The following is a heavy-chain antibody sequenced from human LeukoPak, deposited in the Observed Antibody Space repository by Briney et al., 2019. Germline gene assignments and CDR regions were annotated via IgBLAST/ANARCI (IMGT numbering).Heavy chain of an antibody. CDR1: GFIFNDYS. CDR2: ISSRSSTI. Sequence: GGSLRLSCVGSGFIFNDYSMNWVRQAPGKGPEWVSYISSRSSTIYYADSVKGRFTISRDNSKNTLYLQMNSLRAEDTAVYYCAKDLVDYDRSGYHYFDHWGQGTLVTVSS. V-gene: IGHV3-48*01. J-gene: IGHJ4*02. D-gene: IGHD3-22*01. CDR3: AKDLVDYDRSGYHYFDH.